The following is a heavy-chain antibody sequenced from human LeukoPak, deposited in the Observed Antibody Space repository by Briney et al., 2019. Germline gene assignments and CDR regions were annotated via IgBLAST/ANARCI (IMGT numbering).Heavy chain of an antibody. CDR1: GGSISSYY. CDR2: IYYSRST. Sequence: SETLSLTCTVSGGSISSYYWSWIRQPPGKGLEWIGYIYYSRSTNYNPSLKSRVTISIDTSRNQFSMNLNSVTAADTAVYYCAKGAGPPWFDPWGQGTLVTVSS. V-gene: IGHV4-59*08. D-gene: IGHD6-19*01. J-gene: IGHJ5*02. CDR3: AKGAGPPWFDP.